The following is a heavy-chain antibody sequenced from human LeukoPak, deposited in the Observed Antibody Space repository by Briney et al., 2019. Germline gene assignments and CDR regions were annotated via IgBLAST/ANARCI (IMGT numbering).Heavy chain of an antibody. D-gene: IGHD6-19*01. CDR2: IGTAGDT. J-gene: IGHJ4*02. Sequence: GGSLRLFCAASGFTFSSYDMHWVRQATGRGLEWVSAIGTAGDTYYPDSVKGRFTISRDNSKNTLYLQMNSLRAEDTAVYYCAKDSAPPVAGISYFDYWGQGTLVTVSS. V-gene: IGHV3-13*01. CDR1: GFTFSSYD. CDR3: AKDSAPPVAGISYFDY.